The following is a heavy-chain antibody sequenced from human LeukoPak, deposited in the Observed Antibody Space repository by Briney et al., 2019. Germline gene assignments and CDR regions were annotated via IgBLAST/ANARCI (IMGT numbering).Heavy chain of an antibody. CDR1: GFTFSSHG. CDR2: IWYDGSKR. CDR3: ARVPASSFDY. D-gene: IGHD6-25*01. V-gene: IGHV3-33*01. Sequence: PGRSLRLSCAASGFTFSSHGMHWVRQAPGKGLEWVAVIWYDGSKRYYADSVKGRFTISRDDSKNTLYLQMNSLRDEDTAIYYCARVPASSFDYWGQGTLVTVS. J-gene: IGHJ4*02.